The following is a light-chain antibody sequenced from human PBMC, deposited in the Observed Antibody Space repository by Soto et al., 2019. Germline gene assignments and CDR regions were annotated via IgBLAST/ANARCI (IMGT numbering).Light chain of an antibody. CDR2: DAS. J-gene: IGKJ5*01. V-gene: IGKV3-11*01. CDR1: QSVSSY. CDR3: QQRSTWPIT. Sequence: EIVLTQSPATLSLSPGERATLSCRASQSVSSYLAWYQQKPGQAPRLLMYDASNRATGIPARFSGSGSGTDFTLTISSLEPEDFAVYYCQQRSTWPITLGQGKRLEIK.